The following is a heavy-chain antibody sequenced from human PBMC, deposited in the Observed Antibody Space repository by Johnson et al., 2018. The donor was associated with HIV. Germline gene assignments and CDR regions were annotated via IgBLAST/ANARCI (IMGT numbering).Heavy chain of an antibody. Sequence: VQLVESGGGLVQPGGSLRLSCAASGFTFSSYDMHWVRQTTGKGLEWVSVIDTAGDTYYTDSVKGRFTISRDNSRNTLNLQMNNLRAEDTGVYYCARDTDDFWSGEGAFDIWGQGTMVTVSS. V-gene: IGHV3-13*01. CDR1: GFTFSSYD. CDR3: ARDTDDFWSGEGAFDI. D-gene: IGHD3-3*01. CDR2: IDTAGDT. J-gene: IGHJ3*02.